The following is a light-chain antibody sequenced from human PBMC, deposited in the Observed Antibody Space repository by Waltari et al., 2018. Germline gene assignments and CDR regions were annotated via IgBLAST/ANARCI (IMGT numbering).Light chain of an antibody. V-gene: IGLV1-47*02. CDR3: AAWDDSLSGQV. Sequence: QSVLTQPPSASGTPGQTVTISCSGSSSNIGRDFVFWYQQLPGTAPKLLSCSDTLRPSGVPDLFSGSKSGTSASLAISGLRSEDEATYYCAAWDDSLSGQVFGTGTKVTVL. J-gene: IGLJ1*01. CDR1: SSNIGRDF. CDR2: SDT.